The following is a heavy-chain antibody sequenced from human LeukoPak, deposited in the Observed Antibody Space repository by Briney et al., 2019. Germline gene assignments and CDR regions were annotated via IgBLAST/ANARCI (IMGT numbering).Heavy chain of an antibody. V-gene: IGHV1-69*13. CDR1: GGTFSSYA. Sequence: SVKVSCKASGGTFSSYAISWVRQAPGQGLEWMGGIIPIFGTANYAQKFQGRVTITADESTSTAYMELSSLRSEDTAVHYCAAGYNWNDVPFDYWGQGTLVTVSS. J-gene: IGHJ4*02. CDR3: AAGYNWNDVPFDY. D-gene: IGHD1-1*01. CDR2: IIPIFGTA.